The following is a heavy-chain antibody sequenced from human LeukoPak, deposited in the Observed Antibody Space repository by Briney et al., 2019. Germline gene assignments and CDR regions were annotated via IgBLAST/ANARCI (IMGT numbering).Heavy chain of an antibody. CDR2: FSGSGGRT. CDR1: GFTFTTYP. J-gene: IGHJ4*02. D-gene: IGHD2-2*01. V-gene: IGHV3-23*01. Sequence: PGGSLRLSCEASGFTFTTYPISWVRQAPGKRLEWVSTFSGSGGRTLYADSVKGRFTISRDNSKNTLSLQMNSLRAEDTAVYYCAKVTSQYWYFEYGREGSLVTVSS. CDR3: AKVTSQYWYFEY.